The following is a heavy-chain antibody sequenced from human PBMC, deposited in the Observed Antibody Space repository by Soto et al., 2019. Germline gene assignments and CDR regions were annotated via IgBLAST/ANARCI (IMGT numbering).Heavy chain of an antibody. D-gene: IGHD5-12*01. V-gene: IGHV3-33*01. J-gene: IGHJ4*02. CDR3: ARVGVVATWDLFDF. CDR1: GFSFTSYA. Sequence: QVQLVESGGGVVQPGGSLRLSCTASGFSFTSYAMHWVRQAPGKGLEWVALILYDENNKYYADSVKGRFTISRDNSKHTWYLQMNSLRAEDTAVYYCARVGVVATWDLFDFWGQGTLVTVSS. CDR2: ILYDENNK.